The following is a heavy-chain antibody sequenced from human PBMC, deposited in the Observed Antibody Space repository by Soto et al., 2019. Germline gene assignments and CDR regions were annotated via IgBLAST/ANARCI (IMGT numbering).Heavy chain of an antibody. CDR1: GFTFSDYY. J-gene: IGHJ4*02. D-gene: IGHD3-22*01. V-gene: IGHV3-11*03. CDR3: ARSITDYDDSSGYYDDY. CDR2: ISSSSSYT. Sequence: GGSLRLSCAASGFTFSDYYMSWIRQAPGKGLEWVSYISSSSSYTNYADSVKGRFTISRDNAKNSLYLQMNSLRAEDTAVYYCARSITDYDDSSGYYDDYWGQGNLVTVSS.